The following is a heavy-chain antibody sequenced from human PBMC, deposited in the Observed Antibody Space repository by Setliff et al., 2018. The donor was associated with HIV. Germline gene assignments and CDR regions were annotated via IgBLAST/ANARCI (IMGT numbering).Heavy chain of an antibody. CDR2: IKSEADGGTE. V-gene: IGHV3-15*01. Sequence: SWIRQHPGKGLEWIGRIKSEADGGTEESAAFLKGRFTISRDDSKNTLFLQMNSLKVEDTALYYCTTAGHGSLDFDYWGQGTRVTVSS. D-gene: IGHD1-1*01. J-gene: IGHJ4*02. CDR3: TTAGHGSLDFDY.